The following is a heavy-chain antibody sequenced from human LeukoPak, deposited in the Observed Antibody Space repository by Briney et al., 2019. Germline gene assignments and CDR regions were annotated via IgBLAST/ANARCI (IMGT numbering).Heavy chain of an antibody. V-gene: IGHV1-69*05. CDR3: ARGRGSYYSTPFDY. J-gene: IGHJ4*02. D-gene: IGHD1-26*01. CDR1: GGTFSSYA. Sequence: ASVKVSCKASGGTFSSYAISWVRQAPGQGLEWMGGIIPIFGTANYAQKFQGRVTITTDASTSTAYMELSSLRSEDTAVYYCARGRGSYYSTPFDYWGQGTLVTVSS. CDR2: IIPIFGTA.